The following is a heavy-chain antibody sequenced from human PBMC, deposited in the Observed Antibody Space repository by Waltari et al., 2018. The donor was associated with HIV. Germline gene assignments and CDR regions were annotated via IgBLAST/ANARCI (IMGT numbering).Heavy chain of an antibody. D-gene: IGHD3-3*01. Sequence: QVQLVQSGPEVKKPGASVKISCKASGYTFTSSYIHWVRQAPGQGLEWMGIINPSDGDTVFAREFQGRVSLARDTSTDTVFMNLSSLRSDDTAVYYCARDKSYDYWSAYLETWGQGTLVTVSS. J-gene: IGHJ4*02. CDR2: INPSDGDT. CDR3: ARDKSYDYWSAYLET. V-gene: IGHV1-46*01. CDR1: GYTFTSSY.